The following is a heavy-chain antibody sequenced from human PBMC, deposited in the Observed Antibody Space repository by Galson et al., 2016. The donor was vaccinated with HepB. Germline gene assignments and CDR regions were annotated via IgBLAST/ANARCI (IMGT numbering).Heavy chain of an antibody. CDR1: GFTFRYYA. D-gene: IGHD2-15*01. Sequence: SLRLSCASSGFTFRYYAMTWVRRAPGKGLEWVSDISGAGGTTHYADSVKGRFTISRDNSRDTLYLQMDRLRAADTAVYYCAKERGWYGGPNDGSWRQGTLVTVSS. CDR2: ISGAGGTT. V-gene: IGHV3-23*01. J-gene: IGHJ5*02. CDR3: AKERGWYGGPNDGS.